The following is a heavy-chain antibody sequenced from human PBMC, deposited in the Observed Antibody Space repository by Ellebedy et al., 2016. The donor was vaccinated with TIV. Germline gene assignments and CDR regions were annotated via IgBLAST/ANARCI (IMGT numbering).Heavy chain of an antibody. V-gene: IGHV1-3*01. D-gene: IGHD1-26*01. CDR3: ARGEVLLDY. Sequence: AASVKVSCKASGYIVTNHAIHWVRQAPGQSFEWMGWIYPANGDTKYSQQFQGRVTITTDTSTSTAYMELRSLRSEDTAVYYCARGEVLLDYWGQGTLVTVSS. CDR2: IYPANGDT. CDR1: GYIVTNHA. J-gene: IGHJ4*02.